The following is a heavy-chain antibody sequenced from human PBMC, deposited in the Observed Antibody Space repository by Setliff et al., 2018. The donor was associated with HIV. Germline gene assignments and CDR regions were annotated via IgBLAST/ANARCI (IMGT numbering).Heavy chain of an antibody. J-gene: IGHJ4*02. V-gene: IGHV3-21*01. CDR2: ISYDSRFI. CDR3: ARDRASSGYYARFDH. D-gene: IGHD3-22*01. Sequence: GGSLRLSCAASGFTFSNYNMNWVRQAPGKGLEWVSSISYDSRFIYHADSMKGRFTISRDSAKKLVYLQMNSLRAEDTAIYYCARDRASSGYYARFDHWGQGTLVTVSS. CDR1: GFTFSNYN.